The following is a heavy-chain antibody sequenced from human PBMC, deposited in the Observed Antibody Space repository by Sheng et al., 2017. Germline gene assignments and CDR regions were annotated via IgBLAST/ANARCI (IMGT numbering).Heavy chain of an antibody. D-gene: IGHD3-22*01. J-gene: IGHJ3*02. Sequence: QVQLVESGGGLVKPGGSLRLSCAASGFTFSAYYLGWIRQAPGKGLEWVSYISPTGSHIVYADSLKGRFTISRDNAENSLFLQLNSLRAEDTAIYYCARVRQSIVAGLLDIWGQGTMVTVSS. CDR3: ARVRQSIVAGLLDI. CDR1: GFTFSAYY. V-gene: IGHV3-11*01. CDR2: ISPTGSHI.